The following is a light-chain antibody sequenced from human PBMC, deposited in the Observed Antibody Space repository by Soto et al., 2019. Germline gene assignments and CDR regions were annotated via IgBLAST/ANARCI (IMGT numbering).Light chain of an antibody. V-gene: IGLV2-14*03. Sequence: SALRYLASGPGSPEPPLEISPTGTTSPVVRYSYVSWYQHHPRKAPKLLLSDGSKRSSGVSDRFSGSKSGNTASLTISGPQTQDEADYYCSSFTSAYTFVFGTGTKVT. CDR3: SSFTSAYTFV. J-gene: IGLJ1*01. CDR1: TSPVVRYSY. CDR2: DGS.